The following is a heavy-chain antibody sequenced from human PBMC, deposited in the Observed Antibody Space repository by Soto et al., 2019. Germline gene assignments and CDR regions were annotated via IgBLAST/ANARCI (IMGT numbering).Heavy chain of an antibody. D-gene: IGHD2-2*01. V-gene: IGHV1-3*01. J-gene: IGHJ3*02. CDR3: ARDRYCSSTSCHHAFDI. CDR1: RFTLTCYF. Sequence: GASLKVFYKAPRFTLTCYFFGFGRHAPGQRLEWMGWINAGNGNTKYSQKFQGRVTITRDTSASTAYMELSSLRSEDTAVYYCARDRYCSSTSCHHAFDIWGQGKMVTVS. CDR2: INAGNGNT.